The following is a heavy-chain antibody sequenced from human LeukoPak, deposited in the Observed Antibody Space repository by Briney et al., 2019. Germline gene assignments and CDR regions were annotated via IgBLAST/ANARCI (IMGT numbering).Heavy chain of an antibody. V-gene: IGHV1-18*01. CDR3: AREYYGMDV. J-gene: IGHJ6*02. CDR2: ISAYNGNT. Sequence: ASVKVSCKASGYTFTSYGISWVRQAPGQGLEWMGWISAYNGNTNYAQKLQGRVTMTTDTYTSTAYMGLRSLRSDDTAVYYCAREYYGMDVWGQGTTVTVSS. CDR1: GYTFTSYG.